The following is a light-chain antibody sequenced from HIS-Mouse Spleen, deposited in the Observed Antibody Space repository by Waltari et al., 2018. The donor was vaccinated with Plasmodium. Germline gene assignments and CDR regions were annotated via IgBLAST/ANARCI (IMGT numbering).Light chain of an antibody. CDR3: QTWGTGMGV. CDR2: LNSDGSH. CDR1: SGHSSYA. V-gene: IGLV4-69*01. Sequence: QLVLTQSPSASASLGASVKLTCPLSSGHSSYAIACHPQQPEKGPRYLMKLNSDGSHSKGDGIPDRFSGSSSGAERYLTISSLQSEDEADYYCQTWGTGMGVFGGGTKLTVL. J-gene: IGLJ2*01.